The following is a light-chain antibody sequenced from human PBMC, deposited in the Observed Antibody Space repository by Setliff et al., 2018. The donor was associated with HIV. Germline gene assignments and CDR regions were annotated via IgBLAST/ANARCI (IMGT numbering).Light chain of an antibody. CDR3: SSYAITNTLP. J-gene: IGLJ1*01. Sequence: QSALPQPASVSGSPGQSIPISCTGPSRNVGGYNYVSWYQQHPGKAPKLIIYEVRNRPSGVSNRFSGSKSGNTASLTISGLQAEDEGDYYCSSYAITNTLPFGTGTKVTVL. CDR1: SRNVGGYNY. V-gene: IGLV2-14*01. CDR2: EVR.